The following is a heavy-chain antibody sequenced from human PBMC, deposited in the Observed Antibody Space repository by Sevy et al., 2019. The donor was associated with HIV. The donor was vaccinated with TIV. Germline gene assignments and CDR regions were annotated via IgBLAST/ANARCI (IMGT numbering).Heavy chain of an antibody. D-gene: IGHD3-22*01. CDR1: GFTFDDYT. CDR3: AKDIAGKDYDSSGYYFDYFDY. V-gene: IGHV3-43*01. Sequence: GGSLRLSCAASGFTFDDYTMHWVRQAPGKGLEWVSLISWDGGSTYYADSVKRRFTNSRDNSKNSLYLQMNSLRTEDTALYYCAKDIAGKDYDSSGYYFDYFDYWGQGTLVTVSS. J-gene: IGHJ4*02. CDR2: ISWDGGST.